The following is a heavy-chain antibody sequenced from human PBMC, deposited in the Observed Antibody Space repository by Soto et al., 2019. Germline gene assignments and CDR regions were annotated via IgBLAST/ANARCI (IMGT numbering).Heavy chain of an antibody. V-gene: IGHV3-33*01. J-gene: IGHJ4*02. Sequence: PGGSLGLSCAASGFTFSSYGMDWVRHAPGKGLDWVAVIWYDGSNKYYAYSLNGRFTISRDNSKNTLYLQMNSLRAEDTAVYYCARDNGAYYDSSGPVDYWGQGTLVTVSS. CDR1: GFTFSSYG. CDR2: IWYDGSNK. CDR3: ARDNGAYYDSSGPVDY. D-gene: IGHD3-22*01.